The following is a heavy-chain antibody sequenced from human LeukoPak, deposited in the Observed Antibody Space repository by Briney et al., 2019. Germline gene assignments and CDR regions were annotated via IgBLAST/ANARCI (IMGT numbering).Heavy chain of an antibody. CDR2: ISSSSYI. Sequence: GGSLRLSCAASGFTFSSYSMNWVRQAPGKGLEWVSSISSSSYIYYADSVKGRFTISRDNAKNSLYLQMNSLRAEDTAVYYCARTHDYGDYDAFDIWGQGTMVTVSS. CDR3: ARTHDYGDYDAFDI. J-gene: IGHJ3*02. D-gene: IGHD4-17*01. CDR1: GFTFSSYS. V-gene: IGHV3-21*01.